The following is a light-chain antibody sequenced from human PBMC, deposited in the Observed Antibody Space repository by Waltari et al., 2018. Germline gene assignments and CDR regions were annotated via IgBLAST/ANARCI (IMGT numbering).Light chain of an antibody. V-gene: IGKV3-11*01. J-gene: IGKJ1*01. CDR3: QQRSKWPGT. Sequence: EIVLTQSPVTLSLSPGERATLSCRASQSVADYLVWYQQKAGQAPRLLIYDASNRAAGIPDRFSGSGSWTDFTLTISSLEPEDFAVYYCQQRSKWPGTFGQGTKIEIK. CDR2: DAS. CDR1: QSVADY.